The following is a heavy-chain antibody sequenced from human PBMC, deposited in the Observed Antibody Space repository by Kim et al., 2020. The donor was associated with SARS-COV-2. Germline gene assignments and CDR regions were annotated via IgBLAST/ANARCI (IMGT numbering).Heavy chain of an antibody. CDR2: INHSGST. D-gene: IGHD2-15*01. CDR1: GGSFSGYY. Sequence: SETLSLTCAVYGGSFSGYYWSWIRQPPGKGLEWIGEINHSGSTNYNPSLKSRVTISVDTSKNQFPLKLSSVTAADTAVYYCARGVLLGLYCSGGSCYVDYWGQGTLVTVSS. CDR3: ARGVLLGLYCSGGSCYVDY. J-gene: IGHJ4*02. V-gene: IGHV4-34*01.